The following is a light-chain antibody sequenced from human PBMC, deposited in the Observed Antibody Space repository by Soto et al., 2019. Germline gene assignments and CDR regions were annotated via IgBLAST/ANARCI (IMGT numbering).Light chain of an antibody. CDR3: QQFGGSPPRLT. CDR1: QSVSSSY. Sequence: EIVLTQSPGTLSLSPGERATLSCRASQSVSSSYLAWYQQKPGQAPRLLIYATSSRVTGVTDRFSGSGSGTDFTLTINRLEPEDFAVYYCQQFGGSPPRLTFGGGTKVEIK. CDR2: ATS. J-gene: IGKJ4*01. V-gene: IGKV3-20*01.